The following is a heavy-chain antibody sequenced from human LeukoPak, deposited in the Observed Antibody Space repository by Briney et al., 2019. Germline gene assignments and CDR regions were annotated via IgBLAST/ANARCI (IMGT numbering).Heavy chain of an antibody. CDR1: GFTFSSYA. Sequence: QPGRSLRLSCAASGFTFSSYAMHWVRQAPGKGLEWVAVISYDGSNKYYADSVKGRFTISRDNSKNTLYLQMNSLRAEDTAVYYCARDRTAAAFDYWGQGTLVTVSS. CDR2: ISYDGSNK. V-gene: IGHV3-30-3*01. J-gene: IGHJ4*02. CDR3: ARDRTAAAFDY. D-gene: IGHD6-13*01.